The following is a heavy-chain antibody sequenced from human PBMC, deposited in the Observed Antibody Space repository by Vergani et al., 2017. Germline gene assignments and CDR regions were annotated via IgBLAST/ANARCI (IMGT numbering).Heavy chain of an antibody. D-gene: IGHD3-22*01. J-gene: IGHJ2*01. Sequence: QLQLQESGPGLVKPSETLSLTCTVSGGSISSSSYYWSWIRQPPGKGLEWIGYIYYSGSTNYNPSLKSRVTISVDTSKNQFSLKLSCVTAADTAVYYCARDGHYYDSSGYPNWYFDLWGRGTLVTVSS. V-gene: IGHV4-61*01. CDR2: IYYSGST. CDR1: GGSISSSSYY. CDR3: ARDGHYYDSSGYPNWYFDL.